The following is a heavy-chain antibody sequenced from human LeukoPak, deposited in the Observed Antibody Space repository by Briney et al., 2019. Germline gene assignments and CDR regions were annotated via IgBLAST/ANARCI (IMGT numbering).Heavy chain of an antibody. Sequence: SETLSLTCAVYGGSFSGYYWSWIRQPPGKGLEWIGEINHSGSTNYNPSLESRITMSVDTSKNQFSLGLNSVTTADTALYYCARLAVGSPFDYWGQGALVTVSS. D-gene: IGHD3-10*01. V-gene: IGHV4-34*01. CDR2: INHSGST. CDR3: ARLAVGSPFDY. J-gene: IGHJ4*02. CDR1: GGSFSGYY.